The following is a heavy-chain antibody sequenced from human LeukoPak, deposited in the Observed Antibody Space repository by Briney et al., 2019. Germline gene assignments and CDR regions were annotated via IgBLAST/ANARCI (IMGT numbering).Heavy chain of an antibody. Sequence: PSETLSLTCTVSGGSISSGSYYWSWIRQPAGKGLEWIGRIYTSGSTNYNPSLKSRVTISVDTSKNQFSLKLSSVTAADTAVYYCARSPMVRGAQNGMDVWGQGTTVTVSS. CDR1: GGSISSGSYY. J-gene: IGHJ6*02. CDR2: IYTSGST. D-gene: IGHD3-10*01. V-gene: IGHV4-61*02. CDR3: ARSPMVRGAQNGMDV.